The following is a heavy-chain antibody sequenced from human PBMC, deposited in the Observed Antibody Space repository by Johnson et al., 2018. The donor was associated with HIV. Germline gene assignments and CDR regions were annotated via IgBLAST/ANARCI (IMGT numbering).Heavy chain of an antibody. CDR1: GFIFTNFA. CDR3: AKDRGAPYCSSTSCYSTGAFDI. V-gene: IGHV3-30-3*02. CDR2: VSYDGSTE. D-gene: IGHD2-2*01. J-gene: IGHJ3*02. Sequence: QVQLVESGGGVVQPGRSLRLACPVSGFIFTNFAMHWVRQAPGKGLEWVAVVSYDGSTEFYADSVKGRFTISRDNAKNSLYLQMNSLRAEDTAVYYCAKDRGAPYCSSTSCYSTGAFDIWGQGTMVTVSS.